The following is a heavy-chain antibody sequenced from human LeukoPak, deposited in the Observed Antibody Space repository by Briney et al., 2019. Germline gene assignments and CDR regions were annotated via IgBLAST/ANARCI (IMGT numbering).Heavy chain of an antibody. CDR3: ARDYSNHGYLDY. J-gene: IGHJ4*02. Sequence: GGSLRLSCAASGFTFSTYAMHWVRQAPGKGLQYVSGISSHGVSTYYANSVKGRFTISRDNSANTLYLQMGSLRAEDMAVYYCARDYSNHGYLDYWGRGTLVTVSS. V-gene: IGHV3-64*01. CDR2: ISSHGVST. CDR1: GFTFSTYA. D-gene: IGHD4-11*01.